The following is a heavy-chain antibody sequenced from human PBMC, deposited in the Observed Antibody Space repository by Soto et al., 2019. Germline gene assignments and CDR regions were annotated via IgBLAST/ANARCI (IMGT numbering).Heavy chain of an antibody. D-gene: IGHD2-2*01. Sequence: SETLSLTCTVSGGSVSSSSYSWGWIRQSPGKGLEWIGTIYSSEDTYYNPSLLSRVTISVDTSKNEFSVRLSSVTAADTAVYYCARDPDIVLVPAVPPHDAFDIWGQGTMVTVSS. CDR2: IYSSEDT. V-gene: IGHV4-39*02. J-gene: IGHJ3*02. CDR3: ARDPDIVLVPAVPPHDAFDI. CDR1: GGSVSSSSYS.